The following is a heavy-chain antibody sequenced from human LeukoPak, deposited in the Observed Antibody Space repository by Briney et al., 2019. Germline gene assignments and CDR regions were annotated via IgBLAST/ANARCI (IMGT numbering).Heavy chain of an antibody. V-gene: IGHV3-53*01. J-gene: IGHJ3*02. CDR3: ARDLCGGDCPHDAFDI. CDR1: RFTFDDYA. Sequence: GGSLRLSCAASRFTFDDYAMHWVRQVPGKGLEWVSVIYSGGSTYYADSVKGRFTISRDNSKNTLYLQMNSLRAEDTAVYYCARDLCGGDCPHDAFDIWGQGTMVTVSS. D-gene: IGHD2-21*02. CDR2: IYSGGST.